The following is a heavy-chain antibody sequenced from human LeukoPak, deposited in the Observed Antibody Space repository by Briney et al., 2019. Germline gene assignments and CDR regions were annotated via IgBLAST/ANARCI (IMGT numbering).Heavy chain of an antibody. Sequence: SETLSLTCTVSGGSISSNYWSWIRQPPGKGLEWVGYIYYSGSTNYNPSLKSRVTISVDTSKNQFSLKLSSVTAADTAVYYCASLSAGSFWFDPWGQGTLVTVSS. J-gene: IGHJ5*02. V-gene: IGHV4-59*01. D-gene: IGHD6-13*01. CDR2: IYYSGST. CDR1: GGSISSNY. CDR3: ASLSAGSFWFDP.